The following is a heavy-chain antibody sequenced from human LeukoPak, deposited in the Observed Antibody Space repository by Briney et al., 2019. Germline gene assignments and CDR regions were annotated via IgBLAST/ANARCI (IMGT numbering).Heavy chain of an antibody. CDR1: GGSISSYY. Sequence: SETLSLTCTVSGGSISSYYWSWIRQPAGKGLEWIGRIYTSGSTNYNPSLKSRVTISVDTSKNQFSLKLSSVTAADTAVYYCARGVSGSYYDSSGYYYWGWFDPWGQGTLVTVSS. CDR2: IYTSGST. J-gene: IGHJ5*02. D-gene: IGHD3-22*01. CDR3: ARGVSGSYYDSSGYYYWGWFDP. V-gene: IGHV4-4*07.